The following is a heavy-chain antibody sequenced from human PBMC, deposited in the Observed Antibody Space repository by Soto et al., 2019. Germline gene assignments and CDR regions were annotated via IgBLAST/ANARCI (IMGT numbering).Heavy chain of an antibody. V-gene: IGHV4-4*02. D-gene: IGHD3-22*01. Sequence: QPRGKGLEWIGEIYHSGSTNYNPSLKSRVTISVDKSKNQFSLKLSSVTAADTAVYYCAREMDYYDSSGYFDYWGQGTLVTVSS. CDR2: IYHSGST. J-gene: IGHJ4*02. CDR3: AREMDYYDSSGYFDY.